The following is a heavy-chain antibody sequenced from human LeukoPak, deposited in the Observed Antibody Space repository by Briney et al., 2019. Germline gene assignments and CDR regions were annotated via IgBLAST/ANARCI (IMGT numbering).Heavy chain of an antibody. CDR1: GFTFSSYG. CDR3: AKAGTAMVPYYYYMDV. J-gene: IGHJ6*03. Sequence: PGGSLRLSCAASGFTFSSYGMSWVRQAPGKGLEWVSAISGSGGSTYYADSVKGRFTISRDNSKNTLYLQMNSLRAEDTAVYYCAKAGTAMVPYYYYMDVWGKGTTVTISS. V-gene: IGHV3-23*01. D-gene: IGHD5-18*01. CDR2: ISGSGGST.